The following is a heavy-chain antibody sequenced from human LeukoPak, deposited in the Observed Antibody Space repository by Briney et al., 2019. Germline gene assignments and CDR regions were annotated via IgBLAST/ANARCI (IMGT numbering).Heavy chain of an antibody. V-gene: IGHV3-30*02. CDR2: IRYDGDNK. D-gene: IGHD3-10*01. CDR3: ARSRSGSGSYWFWFDP. Sequence: GGSLRLSCAASGFTFSGYGMHWVRQAPGKGLEWVAFIRYDGDNKYYTDSVKGRFTISRDNSKNTLYLQMNSLRAEDTAVYYCARSRSGSGSYWFWFDPWGQGTLVTVSS. J-gene: IGHJ5*02. CDR1: GFTFSGYG.